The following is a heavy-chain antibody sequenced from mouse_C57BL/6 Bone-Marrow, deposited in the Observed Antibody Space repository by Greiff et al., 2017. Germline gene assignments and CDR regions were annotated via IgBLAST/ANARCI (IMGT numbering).Heavy chain of an antibody. D-gene: IGHD1-1*01. Sequence: EVQLVESGPVLVKPGASVKMSCKASGYTFTDYYMNWVKQSHGKSLEWIGVINPYNGGTSYNQKFQGKATLTVDKSSSTAYMELNSLTSEDSAVYCCARNPYYYGFDYWGQGTTLTVSS. CDR3: ARNPYYYGFDY. CDR1: GYTFTDYY. V-gene: IGHV1-19*01. CDR2: INPYNGGT. J-gene: IGHJ2*01.